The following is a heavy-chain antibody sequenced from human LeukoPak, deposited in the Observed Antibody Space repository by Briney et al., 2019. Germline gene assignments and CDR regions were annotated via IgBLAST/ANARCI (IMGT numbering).Heavy chain of an antibody. CDR2: ISAYNGNT. Sequence: ASVKLSCKPSGYTFTSYGISWVRQAPGQGLEWMGWISAYNGNTNYAQKLQGRVTMTTDTSTSTAYMELRSLRSDDTAVYYCARDGEYVWGSYRDYWGQGTLVTVSS. J-gene: IGHJ4*02. CDR1: GYTFTSYG. CDR3: ARDGEYVWGSYRDY. D-gene: IGHD3-16*02. V-gene: IGHV1-18*01.